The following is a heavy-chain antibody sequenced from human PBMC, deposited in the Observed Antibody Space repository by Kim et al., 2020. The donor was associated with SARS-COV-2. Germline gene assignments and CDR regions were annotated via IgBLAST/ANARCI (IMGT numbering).Heavy chain of an antibody. D-gene: IGHD6-6*01. CDR2: INHGGST. V-gene: IGHV4-34*01. Sequence: SETLSLTCAVYGGSFSGYYWSWIRQPPGKGLEWIGEINHGGSTNYNPSLKSRVTISVDTSKNQFSLKLSSVTAADTAVYYCARGRKAARQNLQNSVLDYWGQGTLVTVSS. CDR1: GGSFSGYY. CDR3: ARGRKAARQNLQNSVLDY. J-gene: IGHJ4*02.